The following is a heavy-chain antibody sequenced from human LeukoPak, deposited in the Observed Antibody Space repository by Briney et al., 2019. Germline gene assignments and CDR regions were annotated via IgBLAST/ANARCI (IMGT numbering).Heavy chain of an antibody. Sequence: SETLSLTCTVSGGSISSYYWSWIRQPPGKGLEWIGYIYHSGSTYYNPSLKSRVTISVDRSKNQFSLKLSSVTAADTAVYYCAKGETDSSSSCDDYWGQGTLVTVSS. D-gene: IGHD6-6*01. CDR3: AKGETDSSSSCDDY. CDR1: GGSISSYY. V-gene: IGHV4-59*12. CDR2: IYHSGST. J-gene: IGHJ4*02.